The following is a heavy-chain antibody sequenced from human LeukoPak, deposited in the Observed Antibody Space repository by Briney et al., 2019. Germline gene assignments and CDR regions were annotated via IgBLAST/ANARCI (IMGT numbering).Heavy chain of an antibody. CDR1: GGTFSSYA. D-gene: IGHD5-18*01. CDR2: INPNSGGT. Sequence: ASVKVSCKASGGTFSSYAISWVRQAPGQGLEWMGRINPNSGGTNYAQKFQGRVTMTRDTSISTAYMELSRLRSDDTAVYYCARAYTWIQLWLYAYWGQGTLVTVSS. V-gene: IGHV1-2*06. J-gene: IGHJ4*02. CDR3: ARAYTWIQLWLYAY.